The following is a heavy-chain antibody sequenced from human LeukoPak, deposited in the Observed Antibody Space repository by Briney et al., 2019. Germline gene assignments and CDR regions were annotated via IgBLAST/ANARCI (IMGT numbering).Heavy chain of an antibody. V-gene: IGHV4-31*03. D-gene: IGHD3-22*01. CDR2: IYYSGST. CDR1: GGSISSGGYY. Sequence: PSETLSLTCTVSGGSISSGGYYWSWIRQHPGKGLEWIGYIYYSGSTYYNPSLKSRVTISVDTSKNQFSLKLSSVTAADTAVYYCARASMIVVVHYYGMDVWGQGTTVTVSS. J-gene: IGHJ6*02. CDR3: ARASMIVVVHYYGMDV.